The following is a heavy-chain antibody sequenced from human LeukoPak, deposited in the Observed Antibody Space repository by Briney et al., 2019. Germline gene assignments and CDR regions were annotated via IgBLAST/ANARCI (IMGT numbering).Heavy chain of an antibody. CDR2: INAGNGNT. CDR3: ARVYDSYMVATDY. Sequence: ASVKVSCKASGYSFTNYAKHWVRQAPGQRLEWMGWINAGNGNTKYSQKFQGRVTITRDTSASTAYMELSSLRSDDTAVYYCARVYDSYMVATDYWGQGTLVTVSS. J-gene: IGHJ4*02. CDR1: GYSFTNYA. V-gene: IGHV1-3*01. D-gene: IGHD5-12*01.